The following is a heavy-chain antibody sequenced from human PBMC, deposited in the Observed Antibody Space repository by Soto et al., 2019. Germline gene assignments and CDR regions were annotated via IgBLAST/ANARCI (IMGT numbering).Heavy chain of an antibody. CDR3: ARDMHAGFTHYFDP. Sequence: SETLSLTCAVSGGSISSSSWWNLVRQPPGKGLDWIGEIYHPGSSNYNPSLESRVTISVDKSKNQFSLNLNSMTAADTAVYYCARDMHAGFTHYFDPWGQGTLVTVSS. J-gene: IGHJ5*02. V-gene: IGHV4-4*02. CDR2: IYHPGSS. CDR1: GGSISSSSW. D-gene: IGHD1-26*01.